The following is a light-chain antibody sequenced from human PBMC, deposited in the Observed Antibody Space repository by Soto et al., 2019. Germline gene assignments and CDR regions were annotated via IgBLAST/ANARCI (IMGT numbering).Light chain of an antibody. V-gene: IGKV1-33*01. CDR2: AVS. CDR3: QQHDGRPTMT. Sequence: IQLPQSPSSLSASVGATVTITCRASQDIDNSLNWYQHKPGKAPKLLVYAVSFLETGVPSRFSGRGSGTVFSLTINSLQSDDFATYYCQQHDGRPTMTFGQGTRLDSK. CDR1: QDIDNS. J-gene: IGKJ5*01.